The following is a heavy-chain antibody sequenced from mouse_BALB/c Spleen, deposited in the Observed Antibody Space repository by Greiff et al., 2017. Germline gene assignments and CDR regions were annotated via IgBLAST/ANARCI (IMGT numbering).Heavy chain of an antibody. Sequence: EVQLQESGGGLVQPGGSRKLSCAASGFTFSSFGMHWVRQAPEKGLEWVAYISSGSSTIYYADTVKGRFTISRDNPKNTLFLQMTSLRSEDTAMYYCARGDGDAMDYWGQGTSVTVSS. CDR3: ARGDGDAMDY. CDR1: GFTFSSFG. D-gene: IGHD2-3*01. CDR2: ISSGSSTI. V-gene: IGHV5-17*02. J-gene: IGHJ4*01.